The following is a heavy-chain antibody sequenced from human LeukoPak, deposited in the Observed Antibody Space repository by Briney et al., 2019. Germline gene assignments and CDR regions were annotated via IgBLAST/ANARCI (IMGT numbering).Heavy chain of an antibody. CDR1: GFTFDSYW. V-gene: IGHV3-7*01. CDR3: ARDRFCSGGTCLDAFDI. J-gene: IGHJ3*02. D-gene: IGHD2-15*01. CDR2: IKEDGSEK. Sequence: QPGGSLRLSCAASGFTFDSYWMSWVRQAPGKGLEWVANIKEDGSEKYYVDSVKGRFTISRDNAKNSVYLQMNSLRAEDTAVYYCARDRFCSGGTCLDAFDIWGQGTMVTVSS.